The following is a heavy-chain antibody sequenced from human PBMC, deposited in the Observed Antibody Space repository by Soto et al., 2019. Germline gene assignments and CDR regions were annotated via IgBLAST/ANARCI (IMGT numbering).Heavy chain of an antibody. CDR1: RGSISSSSYY. V-gene: IGHV4-39*01. CDR2: IYYSGST. J-gene: IGHJ3*02. D-gene: IGHD2-2*01. Sequence: QLQLQESGPGLVKPSETLSLTCTVSRGSISSSSYYWGWIRQPPGKGLEWIGSIYYSGSTYYNPSLKSRVTISVDTSKNQFSLKLSSVTAADTAVYYCASPLYQPPKDAFDIWGQGTMVTVSS. CDR3: ASPLYQPPKDAFDI.